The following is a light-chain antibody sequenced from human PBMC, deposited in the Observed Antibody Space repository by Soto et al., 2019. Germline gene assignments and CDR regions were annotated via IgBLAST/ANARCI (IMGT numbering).Light chain of an antibody. CDR3: QQYNNWPPWT. Sequence: IVMTQSPATLSVSPGEGATLSCRASQSVSSNFAWFQQKPGQAPRLLIYGASTRATGVPARFSGSGSETEFTLTINSLQSEDFAVYFCQQYNNWPPWTFGPGTRVEIK. CDR2: GAS. CDR1: QSVSSN. V-gene: IGKV3-15*01. J-gene: IGKJ1*01.